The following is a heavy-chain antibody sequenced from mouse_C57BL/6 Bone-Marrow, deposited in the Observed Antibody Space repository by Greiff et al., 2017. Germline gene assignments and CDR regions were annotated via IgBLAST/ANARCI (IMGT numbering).Heavy chain of an antibody. D-gene: IGHD1-1*01. CDR3: ARDTTVVGAY. CDR1: GYTFTDYY. Sequence: EVQLQQSGPELVKPGASVKISCKASGYTFTDYYMNWVKQSHGKSLEWIGDINPNNGGTSYNQKFKGKATLTVDKSSSTAYMELRSLTSEDSAVYYCARDTTVVGAYWGQGTLVTVSA. J-gene: IGHJ3*01. V-gene: IGHV1-26*01. CDR2: INPNNGGT.